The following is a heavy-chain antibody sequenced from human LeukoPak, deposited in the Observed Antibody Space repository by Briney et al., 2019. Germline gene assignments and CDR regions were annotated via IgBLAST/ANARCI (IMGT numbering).Heavy chain of an antibody. D-gene: IGHD6-19*01. Sequence: PSETLSLTCTVSGGSITYFYWSWIRQPPGKELEWIGYSYYSGTTNYNPSLKSRVTISVDTSKNQFSLKLTSVSAADTAVHYCARSHYSSGWTFDYWGQGTLVTVSS. V-gene: IGHV4-59*01. J-gene: IGHJ4*02. CDR1: GGSITYFY. CDR2: SYYSGTT. CDR3: ARSHYSSGWTFDY.